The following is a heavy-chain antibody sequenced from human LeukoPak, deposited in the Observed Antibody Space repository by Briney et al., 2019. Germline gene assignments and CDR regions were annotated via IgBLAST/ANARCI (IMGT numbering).Heavy chain of an antibody. D-gene: IGHD3-22*01. J-gene: IGHJ4*02. CDR1: GFTFSSYA. Sequence: PGGSLRLSCAASGFTFSSYAMSWVRQAPGKGLEWVSAISGSGGSTYYADSVKSRFTISRDNSKNTLYLQMNSLRAEDTAVYYCAKALVTNYYDSSGYYYQYYFDYWGQGTLVTVSS. CDR3: AKALVTNYYDSSGYYYQYYFDY. CDR2: ISGSGGST. V-gene: IGHV3-23*01.